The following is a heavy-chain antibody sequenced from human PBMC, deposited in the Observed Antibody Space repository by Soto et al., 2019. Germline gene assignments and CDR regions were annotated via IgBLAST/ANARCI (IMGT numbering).Heavy chain of an antibody. CDR2: IKQDGSEK. J-gene: IGHJ6*03. CDR3: ARWNWNDFYYYYYMDV. D-gene: IGHD1-1*01. CDR1: GFTFSSYW. V-gene: IGHV3-7*01. Sequence: EVQLVESGGGLVQPGGSLRLSCAASGFTFSSYWMSWVRQAPGKGLEWVANIKQDGSEKYYVDSVKGRFTISRDNAKNSLYLQMNSLRAEDTAVYYCARWNWNDFYYYYYMDVWGKGTTVTVSS.